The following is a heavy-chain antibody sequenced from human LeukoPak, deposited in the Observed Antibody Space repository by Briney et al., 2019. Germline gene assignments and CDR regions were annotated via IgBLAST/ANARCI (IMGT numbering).Heavy chain of an antibody. V-gene: IGHV3-23*01. CDR1: GSTFSSYA. Sequence: GGSLRLSCAASGSTFSSYAMSWVRQAPGKGLEWVSAISGSGGSTYYADSVKGRFTISRDNSKNTLYLQMNSLRAEDTAVYYCAKHGYCSGGSCYSYYYYGMDVWGKGTTVTVSS. J-gene: IGHJ6*04. CDR3: AKHGYCSGGSCYSYYYYGMDV. D-gene: IGHD2-15*01. CDR2: ISGSGGST.